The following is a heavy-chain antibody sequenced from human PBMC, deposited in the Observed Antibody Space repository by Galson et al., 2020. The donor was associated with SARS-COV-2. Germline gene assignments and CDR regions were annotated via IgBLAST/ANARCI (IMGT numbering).Heavy chain of an antibody. J-gene: IGHJ2*01. CDR2: ISYKGRNK. CDR1: GCKGGRRR. Sequence: GESLKNTCAASGCKGGRRRIRRVGKAPGKGLERGAGISYKGRNKYYADSVKGRFTISRDNSKNTLYLQMNRLRAEDTAVYYCASGYCSGGSCYSQDWYFDLWGRGTLVTVSS. D-gene: IGHD2-15*01. CDR3: ASGYCSGGSCYSQDWYFDL. V-gene: IGHV3-30*03.